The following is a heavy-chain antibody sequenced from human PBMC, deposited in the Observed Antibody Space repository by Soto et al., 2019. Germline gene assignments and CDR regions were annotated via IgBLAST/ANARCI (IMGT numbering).Heavy chain of an antibody. D-gene: IGHD5-18*01. V-gene: IGHV4-31*03. J-gene: IGHJ4*01. Sequence: QVHLQESGPGLVKPSQTLSLTCTVSGGSINSDGYYWSWIRQHPEKGLEWIGYINYSGATYYNPSLKSRLTISVDTSKNQFSLQLTSVIAADTALYYCARKSYSFGRAFDIWGHGTLVTVSS. CDR3: ARKSYSFGRAFDI. CDR2: INYSGAT. CDR1: GGSINSDGYY.